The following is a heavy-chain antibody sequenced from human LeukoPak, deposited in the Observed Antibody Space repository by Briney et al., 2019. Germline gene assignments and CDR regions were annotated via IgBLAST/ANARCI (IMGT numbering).Heavy chain of an antibody. D-gene: IGHD3-3*01. V-gene: IGHV3-30*04. J-gene: IGHJ4*02. CDR2: MSYDGTNK. CDR1: GFTFSSYS. CDR3: LRGLLFGDY. Sequence: GGSLRLSCEASGFTFSSYSMNWVRQAPGKGLEWVADMSYDGTNKNYGDSVKGRFTVSRDDSKNTLYLQMRSLREEDTAVYYCLRGLLFGDYWGQGTLVTASS.